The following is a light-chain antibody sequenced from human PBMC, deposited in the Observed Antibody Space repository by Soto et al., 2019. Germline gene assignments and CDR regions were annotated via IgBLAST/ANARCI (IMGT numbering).Light chain of an antibody. CDR2: GAS. CDR3: QQYNKWPAIT. Sequence: EIVMTQSPATLSVSPGERATLSFGASESVVRNLAWYQQKPGQGPRLLIFGASTRATGIPARFSGSGSGTDFTLTISSLESEDFAVYYCQQYNKWPAITFGQGTRLEIK. V-gene: IGKV3-15*01. CDR1: ESVVRN. J-gene: IGKJ5*01.